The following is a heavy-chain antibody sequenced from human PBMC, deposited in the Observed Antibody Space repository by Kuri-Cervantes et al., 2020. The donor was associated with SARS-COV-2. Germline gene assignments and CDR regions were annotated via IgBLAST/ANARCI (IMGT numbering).Heavy chain of an antibody. J-gene: IGHJ5*02. CDR2: INHSGST. Sequence: GSLRLSCAVYGGSFSGYYWSWIRQPPGKGLEWIGEINHSGSTYYNPSLKSRVTISVDTSKNQFSLKLSSVTAADTAVYYCARHGETYDSSGYHPFNWFDPWGQGTLVTVSS. V-gene: IGHV4-34*01. CDR3: ARHGETYDSSGYHPFNWFDP. D-gene: IGHD3-22*01. CDR1: GGSFSGYY.